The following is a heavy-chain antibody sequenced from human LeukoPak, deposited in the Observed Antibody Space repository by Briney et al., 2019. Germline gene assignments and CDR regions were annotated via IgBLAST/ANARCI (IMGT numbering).Heavy chain of an antibody. CDR2: IGGRGYVT. CDR3: AKSHLTTVNFGRTSDF. D-gene: IGHD4-17*01. Sequence: GGSLRLSCVASGFTFTNYAMIWVRQAPGKGLEWVSAIGGRGYVTYYADSVTGRFTISRDNSKNTLYLQMNSLRADDSALYYCAKSHLTTVNFGRTSDFWGQGTLVTVFS. CDR1: GFTFTNYA. J-gene: IGHJ4*02. V-gene: IGHV3-23*01.